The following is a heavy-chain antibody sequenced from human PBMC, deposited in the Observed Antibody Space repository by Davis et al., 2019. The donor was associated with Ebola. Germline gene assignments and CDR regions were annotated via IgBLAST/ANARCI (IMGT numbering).Heavy chain of an antibody. Sequence: GESLKISCAASGFTFSSYAMHWVRQAPGKGLEWVAVISYDGSNKYYADSVKGRFTISRDNSKNTLYLQMNSLRAEDTAVYYCTTLTYYDFWSGLGDAFDIWGQGTMVTVSS. CDR1: GFTFSSYA. CDR3: TTLTYYDFWSGLGDAFDI. D-gene: IGHD3-3*01. V-gene: IGHV3-30-3*01. J-gene: IGHJ3*02. CDR2: ISYDGSNK.